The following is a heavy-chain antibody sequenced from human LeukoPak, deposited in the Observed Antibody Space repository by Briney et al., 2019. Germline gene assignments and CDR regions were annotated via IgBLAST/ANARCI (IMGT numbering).Heavy chain of an antibody. D-gene: IGHD6-13*01. CDR3: AKSRGAAAGGYYMDV. Sequence: GGSLRLSCAASGFTFSDYYMSWVRQAPGKGLEWVSAISGSGGSTYYADSVKGRFTISRDNSKNTLYLQMNSLRAEDTAVYYCAKSRGAAAGGYYMDVWGKGTTVTVSS. CDR1: GFTFSDYY. J-gene: IGHJ6*03. V-gene: IGHV3-23*01. CDR2: ISGSGGST.